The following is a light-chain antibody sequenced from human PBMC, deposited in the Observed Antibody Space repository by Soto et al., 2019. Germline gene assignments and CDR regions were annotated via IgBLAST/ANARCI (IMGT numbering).Light chain of an antibody. CDR3: QQYTHWPVWS. CDR1: QSISSN. J-gene: IGKJ1*01. CDR2: RPS. V-gene: IGKV3-15*01. Sequence: VLTQPPSTEAVSPGERATISGRASQSISSNLAWYQHKPGQAPRLLIYRPSTRATGGPARFSGSGSGTEFTLTISSLQSQDFAMYYCQQYTHWPVWSFGQGTKVDI.